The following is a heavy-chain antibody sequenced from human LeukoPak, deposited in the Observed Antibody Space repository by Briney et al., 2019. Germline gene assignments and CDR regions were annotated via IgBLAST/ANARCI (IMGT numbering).Heavy chain of an antibody. Sequence: GGSLRLSCAASGFTFSDYYMSWIRQAPGKGLEWVSYISSSGSTIYYADSVKGRFTTSRDNAKNSLYLQMNSLRAEDTAVYYCAGEYSSSWYDRYYYYYGMDVWGQGTTVTVSS. J-gene: IGHJ6*02. CDR2: ISSSGSTI. CDR1: GFTFSDYY. D-gene: IGHD6-13*01. V-gene: IGHV3-11*01. CDR3: AGEYSSSWYDRYYYYYGMDV.